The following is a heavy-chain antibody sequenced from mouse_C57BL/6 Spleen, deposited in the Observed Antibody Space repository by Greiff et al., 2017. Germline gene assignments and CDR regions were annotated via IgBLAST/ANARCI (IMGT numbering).Heavy chain of an antibody. CDR3: TRSYSNYLYYAMDY. V-gene: IGHV1-5*01. J-gene: IGHJ4*01. CDR2: IYPGNSDT. D-gene: IGHD2-5*01. CDR1: GYTFTSYW. Sequence: EVQLQQSGTVLARPGASVKMSCKTSGYTFTSYWMHWVKQRPGQGLEWIGAIYPGNSDTSYNQKFKGKAKLTAVTSASTAYMELSSLTNEYSAVYYCTRSYSNYLYYAMDYWGQGTSVTVSS.